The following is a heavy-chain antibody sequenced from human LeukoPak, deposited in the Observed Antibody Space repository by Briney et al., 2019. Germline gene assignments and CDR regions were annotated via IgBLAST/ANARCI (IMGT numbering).Heavy chain of an antibody. D-gene: IGHD2-2*01. J-gene: IGHJ4*02. CDR2: ISAYNGNR. Sequence: ASVKVSCKASGYTFRSYAISWVRQAPGRGLEWMGWISAYNGNRNYAQKLQGRVTMTTDTSTSTAYMELRSLRSDDTAVYYCARLIPQVVVPGAVDYWGQGTLVTVSS. CDR3: ARLIPQVVVPGAVDY. V-gene: IGHV1-18*01. CDR1: GYTFRSYA.